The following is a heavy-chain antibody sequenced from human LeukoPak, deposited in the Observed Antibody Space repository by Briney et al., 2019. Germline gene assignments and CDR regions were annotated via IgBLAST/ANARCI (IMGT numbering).Heavy chain of an antibody. V-gene: IGHV1-24*01. CDR1: GYTFTGYY. D-gene: IGHD6-19*01. CDR2: FDPEDGET. Sequence: GASVKVSCKASGYTFTGYYMHWVRQAPGKGLEWMGGFDPEDGETIYAQKFQGRVTMTEDTSTDTAYMELSSLRSEDTAVYYCAGLIAVAGMFDYWGQGTLVTVSS. CDR3: AGLIAVAGMFDY. J-gene: IGHJ4*02.